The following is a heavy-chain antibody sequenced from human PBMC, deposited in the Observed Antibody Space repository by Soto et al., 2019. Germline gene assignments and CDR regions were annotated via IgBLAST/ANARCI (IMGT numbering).Heavy chain of an antibody. CDR1: GFTFSNAW. J-gene: IGHJ4*02. Sequence: EVQLVESGGGLVKPGGSLRLSCAASGFTFSNAWMSWVRQAPGKGLEWVGRIKSKTDGGTTDYAAPVKGRFSISRDDSKNTLYLQMNSLRAEDTAVYYCAKAASPDYWGQGTLVTVSS. CDR3: AKAASPDY. V-gene: IGHV3-15*01. D-gene: IGHD2-2*01. CDR2: IKSKTDGGTT.